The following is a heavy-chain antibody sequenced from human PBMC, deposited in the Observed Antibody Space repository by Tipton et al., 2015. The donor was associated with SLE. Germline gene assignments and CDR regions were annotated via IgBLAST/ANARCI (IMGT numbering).Heavy chain of an antibody. CDR1: GGSISSYY. J-gene: IGHJ4*02. V-gene: IGHV4-59*12. D-gene: IGHD5-18*01. Sequence: TLSLTCTVSGGSISSYYWSWIRQPPGKGLEWIGYIYYTGSTYYNPSLKSRVTISVDTSKNQFSLKLRSVTAADTSVYYCAKGGGYTYGTFDYWGQGTLVTVSS. CDR3: AKGGGYTYGTFDY. CDR2: IYYTGST.